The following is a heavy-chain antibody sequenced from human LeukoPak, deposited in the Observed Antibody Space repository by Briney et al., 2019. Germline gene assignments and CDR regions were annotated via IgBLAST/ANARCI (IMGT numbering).Heavy chain of an antibody. CDR1: GFTFSDYY. J-gene: IGHJ6*03. D-gene: IGHD1-26*01. V-gene: IGHV3-11*01. CDR3: ARVEEGGSYYYYYMDV. CDR2: ISSSGSTI. Sequence: GGSLRLSCAASGFTFSDYYMSWIRQAPGKGLEWVSYISSSGSTIYYADSVKGRFTISRDNAMNSLYLQMNSLRAEDTAVYYCARVEEGGSYYYYYMDVWGKGTTVTVSS.